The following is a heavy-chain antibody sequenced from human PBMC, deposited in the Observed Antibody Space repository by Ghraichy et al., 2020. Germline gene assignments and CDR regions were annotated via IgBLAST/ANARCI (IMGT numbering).Heavy chain of an antibody. J-gene: IGHJ4*02. CDR3: TQVPHFGSGYYRFDY. CDR2: LIATASDT. CDR1: GFTFRSYA. V-gene: IGHV3-23*01. D-gene: IGHD3-3*02. Sequence: GGSLRLSCAASGFTFRSYAMSWVRQAPGKGLEWVSLIATASDTYYADSVKGRFTISRDNSKNTLYLQMNSLRAEDTAVYYCTQVPHFGSGYYRFDYWGQGTLVTVSS.